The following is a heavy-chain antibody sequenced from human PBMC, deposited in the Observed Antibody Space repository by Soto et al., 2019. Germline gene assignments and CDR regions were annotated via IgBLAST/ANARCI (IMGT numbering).Heavy chain of an antibody. Sequence: GASVMLSCTASGSTFTALYMNWVRQAPGQGLEWMGWVNPNTGLTKLAQKFQGRVTMTRDTSISTAYMEWTRLTSDDTAVYYCTTFRLDPWGQGTLGIVS. CDR2: VNPNTGLT. V-gene: IGHV1-2*02. J-gene: IGHJ5*02. D-gene: IGHD3-9*01. CDR1: GSTFTALY. CDR3: TTFRLDP.